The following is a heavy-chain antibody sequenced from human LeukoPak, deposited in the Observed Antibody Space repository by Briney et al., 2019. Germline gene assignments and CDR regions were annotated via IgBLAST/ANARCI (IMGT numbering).Heavy chain of an antibody. D-gene: IGHD3-10*02. Sequence: GGSLRLSCSASGFTFSSYAMHWVRQAPGKGLEWVAVISYNGRNQNYADSVQGRFTISRDNSKNSLYLQMNSLRAEDTAVYYCAELGITMIGGVWGKGTTVTISS. CDR3: AELGITMIGGV. CDR1: GFTFSSYA. J-gene: IGHJ6*04. V-gene: IGHV3-30*04. CDR2: ISYNGRNQ.